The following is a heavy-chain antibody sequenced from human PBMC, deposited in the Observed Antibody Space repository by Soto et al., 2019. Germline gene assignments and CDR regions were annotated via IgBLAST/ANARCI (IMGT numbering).Heavy chain of an antibody. V-gene: IGHV1-46*03. CDR2: INPSGGST. CDR1: GYTFTSYY. D-gene: IGHD1-26*01. J-gene: IGHJ6*02. Sequence: ASVKVSCKASGYTFTSYYMHWVRQAPGQGLEWMGIINPSGGSTSYAQKFQGRVTMTRDTSTSTVYMELSSLRSVDTAVYYCAREEGETDTGYYYGMDVWGQGTTVTVSS. CDR3: AREEGETDTGYYYGMDV.